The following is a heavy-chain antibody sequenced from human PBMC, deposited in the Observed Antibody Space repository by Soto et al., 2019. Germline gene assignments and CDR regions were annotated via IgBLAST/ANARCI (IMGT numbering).Heavy chain of an antibody. CDR2: IYYSGST. CDR3: ARDRRNDFWSGAAGNWFDP. CDR1: GGSISSYY. Sequence: PSETLSLTCTVSGGSISSYYWSWIRQPPGKGLELIGYIYYSGSTNYNPSLKSRVTISVDTSKNQFSLKLSSVTAADTAVYYCARDRRNDFWSGAAGNWFDPWGQGNLVTVSS. J-gene: IGHJ5*02. V-gene: IGHV4-59*01. D-gene: IGHD3-3*01.